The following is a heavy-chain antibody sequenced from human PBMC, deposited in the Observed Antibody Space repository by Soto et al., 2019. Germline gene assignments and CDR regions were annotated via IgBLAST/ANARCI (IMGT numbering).Heavy chain of an antibody. CDR1: GFTFSSYG. CDR3: AKAHDPNLRFPEVAPSLAFYYYGMDV. J-gene: IGHJ6*02. V-gene: IGHV3-30*18. D-gene: IGHD4-17*01. CDR2: ISYDGSNK. Sequence: GGSLRLSCAASGFTFSSYGMHWVRQAPGKGLEWVAVISYDGSNKYYADSVKGRFTISRDNSKNTLYLQMNSLRAEDTAVYYCAKAHDPNLRFPEVAPSLAFYYYGMDVWGQGTTVTVSS.